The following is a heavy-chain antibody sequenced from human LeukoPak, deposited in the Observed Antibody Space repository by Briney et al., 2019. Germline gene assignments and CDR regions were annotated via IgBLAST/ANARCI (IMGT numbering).Heavy chain of an antibody. CDR3: ARGQYSGPGSYIDY. CDR2: IYHSGST. J-gene: IGHJ4*02. D-gene: IGHD3-10*01. CDR1: GGSISSYY. Sequence: SETLSLTCTVSGGSISSYYWSWIRQPPGKGLEWIRSIYHSGSTCYNPSLKSRVTISVDTSKNQFSLKLSSVTAADTAVYYCARGQYSGPGSYIDYWGQGTLVTVSS. V-gene: IGHV4-38-2*02.